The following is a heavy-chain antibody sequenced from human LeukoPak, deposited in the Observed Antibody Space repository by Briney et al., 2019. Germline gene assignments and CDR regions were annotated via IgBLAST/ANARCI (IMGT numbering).Heavy chain of an antibody. CDR2: INHSGST. CDR1: GGSFSGYY. Sequence: SETLSLTCAVYGGSFSGYYWSWIRQPPGKGLEWIGEINHSGSTNYNPSLKSRVTISVDTSKNQFSLKLSSVTAADTAVYYCATHLGRLQFADWGQGTLVTVSS. V-gene: IGHV4-34*01. J-gene: IGHJ4*02. CDR3: ATHLGRLQFAD. D-gene: IGHD5-12*01.